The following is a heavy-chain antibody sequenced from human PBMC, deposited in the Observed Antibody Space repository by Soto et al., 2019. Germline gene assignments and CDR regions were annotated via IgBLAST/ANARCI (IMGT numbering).Heavy chain of an antibody. CDR3: ARAVAVPADFDY. J-gene: IGHJ4*02. CDR2: INAGNGNT. Sequence: ASVKVSCKASGYTFTGYAVHWVRQAPGQRLEWMGWINAGNGNTKYSQKFQGRVTITRDTSAGTAYMELSSLRSEDTAVYYCARAVAVPADFDYWGQGTLVTVSS. CDR1: GYTFTGYA. V-gene: IGHV1-3*01. D-gene: IGHD6-19*01.